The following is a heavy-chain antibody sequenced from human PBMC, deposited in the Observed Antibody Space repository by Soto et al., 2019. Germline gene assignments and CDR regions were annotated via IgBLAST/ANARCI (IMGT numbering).Heavy chain of an antibody. CDR1: GYTFTSCG. Sequence: GASVKVSCKASGYTFTSCGISWVRQAPGQGLEWMGWISAYNGNTNYAQKLQGRVTMTTDTSTSTAYMELRSLRSDDTAVYYCATYCSSTSCAYQEYFQHWGQGTLVTVSS. CDR2: ISAYNGNT. V-gene: IGHV1-18*01. J-gene: IGHJ1*01. D-gene: IGHD2-2*01. CDR3: ATYCSSTSCAYQEYFQH.